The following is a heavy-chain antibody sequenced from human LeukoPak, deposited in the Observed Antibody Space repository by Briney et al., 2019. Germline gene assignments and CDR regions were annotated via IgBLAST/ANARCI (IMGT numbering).Heavy chain of an antibody. V-gene: IGHV1-69*13. CDR3: AKSRRVVVPAALDY. CDR2: IIPIFGTA. Sequence: GASVKVSCKASGGTFSSYAISWVRQAPGQGLEWMGGIIPIFGTANYAQKFQGRVTITADESTSTAYMELSSLRSEDTAVYYRAKSRRVVVPAALDYWGQGTLVTVSS. J-gene: IGHJ4*02. CDR1: GGTFSSYA. D-gene: IGHD2-2*01.